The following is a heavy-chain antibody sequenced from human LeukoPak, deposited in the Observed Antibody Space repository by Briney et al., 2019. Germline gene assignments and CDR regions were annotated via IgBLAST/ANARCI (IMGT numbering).Heavy chain of an antibody. CDR2: INPNSRGT. CDR1: GYSFTDYY. J-gene: IGHJ1*01. CDR3: ARGAVAEQSEYFQY. Sequence: ASVKVSCKASGYSFTDYYMHWVRQAPGQGLEWMGWINPNSRGTNYAQKFQGRVTMTRDTSISTAYMEVSRLRSDDTDVYYCARGAVAEQSEYFQYWGQGTLVTVSS. D-gene: IGHD6-19*01. V-gene: IGHV1-2*02.